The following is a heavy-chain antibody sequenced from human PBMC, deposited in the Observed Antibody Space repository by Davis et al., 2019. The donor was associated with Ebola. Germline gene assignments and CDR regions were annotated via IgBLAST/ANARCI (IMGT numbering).Heavy chain of an antibody. J-gene: IGHJ3*02. D-gene: IGHD4-23*01. CDR1: GFTFSSYS. Sequence: GESLKISCAASGFTFSSYSMNWVRQAPGMGLEWVSSISSSSSYIYYADSVKGRFTISRDNAKNTLYLQMNSLRAEDTAVYYCAKDSGHGGNSGHDAFDIWGQGTMVTVSS. CDR2: ISSSSSYI. CDR3: AKDSGHGGNSGHDAFDI. V-gene: IGHV3-21*01.